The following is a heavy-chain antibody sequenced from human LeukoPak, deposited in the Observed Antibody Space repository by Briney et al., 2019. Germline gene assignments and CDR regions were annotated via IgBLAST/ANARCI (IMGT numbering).Heavy chain of an antibody. CDR3: ARYTYYYDSSGYYGHY. V-gene: IGHV3-9*01. CDR1: GFTFGDYA. CDR2: ISWNSGSI. D-gene: IGHD3-22*01. J-gene: IGHJ4*02. Sequence: PGGSLRLSCAGSGFTFGDYALHWVRQLPGKGLEWVSGISWNSGSIGYADSVKSRFTISRDNAKNTLYLQMNSLRAEDTAVYYCARYTYYYDSSGYYGHYWGQGTLVTVSP.